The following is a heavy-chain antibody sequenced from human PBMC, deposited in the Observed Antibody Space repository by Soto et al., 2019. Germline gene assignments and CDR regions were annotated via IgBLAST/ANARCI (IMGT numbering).Heavy chain of an antibody. V-gene: IGHV2-5*02. D-gene: IGHD3-10*01. CDR3: AHKAVPFFYSSGRSDWFDP. CDR1: GFSLRTSGVG. Sequence: QITLKESGPTLVKPTQTLTLTCTFSGFSLRTSGVGVGWIRQPPGKALEWLALIYWDDDKRYNPSLKSRLTITKDTXXNXVXXTMTNMDPVDTGTYYCAHKAVPFFYSSGRSDWFDPWGQGTLVTVSS. CDR2: IYWDDDK. J-gene: IGHJ5*02.